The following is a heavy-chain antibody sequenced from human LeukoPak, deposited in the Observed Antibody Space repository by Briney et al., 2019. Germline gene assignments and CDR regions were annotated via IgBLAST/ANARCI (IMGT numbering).Heavy chain of an antibody. D-gene: IGHD4-17*01. Sequence: PGGSLRLSCAASGFTFSSYSMNWVRQAPGKGLEWVSSISSSSSYIYYADSVKGRLTISRDNAKNSLYLQMNSLRAEDTAVYYCARVRGYGDYGENFDYWGQGTLVTVSS. J-gene: IGHJ4*02. CDR3: ARVRGYGDYGENFDY. CDR1: GFTFSSYS. V-gene: IGHV3-21*01. CDR2: ISSSSSYI.